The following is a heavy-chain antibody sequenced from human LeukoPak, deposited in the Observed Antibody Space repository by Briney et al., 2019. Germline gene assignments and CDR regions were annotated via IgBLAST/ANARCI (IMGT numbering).Heavy chain of an antibody. CDR1: GFTFSGSV. CDR2: ISGSGGST. D-gene: IGHD2-2*01. J-gene: IGHJ3*01. Sequence: PGGSLRLSRAASGFTFSGSVISWVRQAPGKGPQWVADISGSGGSTYYADSVKGRFSVSRDNSKNMVYLELNSLRAEDTAVYYCAKNHEHGRYAGFDFWAEGALVAVSS. CDR3: AKNHEHGRYAGFDF. V-gene: IGHV3-23*01.